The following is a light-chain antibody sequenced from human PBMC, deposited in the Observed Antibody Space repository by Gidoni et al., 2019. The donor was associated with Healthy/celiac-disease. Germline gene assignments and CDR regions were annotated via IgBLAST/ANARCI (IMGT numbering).Light chain of an antibody. CDR2: DAS. V-gene: IGKV1-33*01. CDR1: QDISNY. Sequence: DIPMTQSPSSLSASVGDRVTITCQASQDISNYLNWYQQKPGKAPKLLIYDASNLETGVPSRFSGSGSGTDFTFTISSLQSEDIATYYCQQYDNLLPLTFXGXTKVEIK. CDR3: QQYDNLLPLT. J-gene: IGKJ4*01.